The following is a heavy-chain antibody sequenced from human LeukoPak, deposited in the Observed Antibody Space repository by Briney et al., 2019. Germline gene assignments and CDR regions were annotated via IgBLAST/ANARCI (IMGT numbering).Heavy chain of an antibody. CDR2: ISTSATTT. CDR1: GFTFSSYS. Sequence: GGSLRLACAASGFTFSSYSMNWVRQAPGKGLEWVSNISTSATTTYYADSVKGRFTISRDSAKNSVYLQMNSLRAEDTAVYYCARAGYSSTHAFDIWGQGTMVTVS. CDR3: ARAGYSSTHAFDI. D-gene: IGHD6-13*01. V-gene: IGHV3-48*04. J-gene: IGHJ3*02.